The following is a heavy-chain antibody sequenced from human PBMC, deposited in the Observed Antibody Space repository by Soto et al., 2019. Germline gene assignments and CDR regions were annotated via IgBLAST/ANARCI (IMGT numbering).Heavy chain of an antibody. CDR3: ARDSGRSGGWTSYYYYYYGMDV. V-gene: IGHV1-69*13. J-gene: IGHJ6*02. D-gene: IGHD6-19*01. CDR2: IIPIFGTA. Sequence: ASVKVSCKASGGTFSSYAISWVRQAPGQGLEWMGGIIPIFGTANYAQKFQGRVTITADESTSTAYMELSSLRSEDTAVYYCARDSGRSGGWTSYYYYYYGMDVWGQGTTVTVSS. CDR1: GGTFSSYA.